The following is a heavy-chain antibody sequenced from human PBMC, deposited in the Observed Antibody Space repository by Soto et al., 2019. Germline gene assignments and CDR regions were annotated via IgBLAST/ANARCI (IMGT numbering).Heavy chain of an antibody. CDR3: GRLYYYYYGMDV. V-gene: IGHV3-11*01. J-gene: IGHJ6*02. CDR2: ISSSGDTI. CDR1: GFTFSDYY. Sequence: PGGSLRLSCSPSGFTFSDYYMSWVRPAPGKGLEWLSYISSSGDTIEYADSVKGRFTISRDNAKNSLYLQMDSLKTEDTALYYCGRLYYYYYGMDVWGQGTTVTV.